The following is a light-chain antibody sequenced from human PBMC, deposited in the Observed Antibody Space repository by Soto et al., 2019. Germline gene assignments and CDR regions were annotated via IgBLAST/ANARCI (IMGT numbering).Light chain of an antibody. Sequence: QSALTQPASVSASPGQSITISCTGISNDFGGYNYVSWYQQHPGKVPKLLIYDDSNRPPGVSKRFSGSKSGNTASLTISGLQTEDEAHYYCSSYTYTSPYVFATGTQLTVL. J-gene: IGLJ1*01. V-gene: IGLV2-14*01. CDR2: DDS. CDR3: SSYTYTSPYV. CDR1: SNDFGGYNY.